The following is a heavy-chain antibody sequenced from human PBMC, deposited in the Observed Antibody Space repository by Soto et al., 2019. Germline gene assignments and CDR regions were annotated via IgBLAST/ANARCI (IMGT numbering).Heavy chain of an antibody. CDR1: GFTFSTYA. CDR2: IRASGGST. CDR3: AKEGSGSYFDY. Sequence: EVRLLESGGDLVQPGGSLRLSCAASGFTFSTYAMNWVRQAPGKGLEWVADIRASGGSTHYGDSVKGRFTISRDNSKNTLYLQMNSRRVEDTAVYYCAKEGSGSYFDYWGQGTLVTVSS. D-gene: IGHD3-10*01. V-gene: IGHV3-23*01. J-gene: IGHJ4*02.